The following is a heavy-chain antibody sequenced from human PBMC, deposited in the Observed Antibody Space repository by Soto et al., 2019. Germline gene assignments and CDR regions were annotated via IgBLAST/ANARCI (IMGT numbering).Heavy chain of an antibody. CDR3: ARAGLTYYYDSSGYWNLDY. J-gene: IGHJ4*02. D-gene: IGHD3-22*01. Sequence: ASVKVSCKASGYSFTDYHIHWVRQAPGQGLEWLGRINPKSGGTSTAQKFQGWVTMTTDTSISTASMELTRLTSDDTAIYYCARAGLTYYYDSSGYWNLDYWGQGTLVTVSS. V-gene: IGHV1-2*04. CDR1: GYSFTDYH. CDR2: INPKSGGT.